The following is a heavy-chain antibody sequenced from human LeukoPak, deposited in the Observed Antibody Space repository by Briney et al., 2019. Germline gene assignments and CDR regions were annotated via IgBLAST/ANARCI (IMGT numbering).Heavy chain of an antibody. Sequence: ASVKVSCKVSGYTLTELSMHWVRQAPGKGLEWMGGFDPEDGETIYAQKFQGRVTMTEDTSTDTAYMELSSLRSEDTAVYYCATTSVRASSSRRYYYGMDVWGQGTTVTVSS. J-gene: IGHJ6*02. V-gene: IGHV1-24*01. CDR3: ATTSVRASSSRRYYYGMDV. CDR1: GYTLTELS. D-gene: IGHD6-13*01. CDR2: FDPEDGET.